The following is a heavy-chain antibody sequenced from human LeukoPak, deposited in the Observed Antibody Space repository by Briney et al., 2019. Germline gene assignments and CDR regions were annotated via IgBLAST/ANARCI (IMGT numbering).Heavy chain of an antibody. CDR1: GFTFGSYW. CDR3: GRGFSIVPAGIPDY. J-gene: IGHJ4*02. V-gene: IGHV3-74*01. Sequence: GGSLRLSCAASGFTFGSYWMHWVRQAPGKGLVWVSRINTDGGSTTYADSVKGRFTISRDNAKNTLYLQMNSLRAEDTAVNYCGRGFSIVPAGIPDYWGLGTLVTVSS. CDR2: INTDGGST. D-gene: IGHD2-2*02.